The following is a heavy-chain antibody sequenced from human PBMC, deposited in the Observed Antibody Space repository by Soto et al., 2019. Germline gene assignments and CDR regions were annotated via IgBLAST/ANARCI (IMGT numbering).Heavy chain of an antibody. CDR1: GFTFTNAW. V-gene: IGHV3-15*01. CDR2: VKRKTHGVTT. Sequence: EVQLVESGGGLVKPGGSLRLSCAASGFTFTNAWMSWVRQAPGKGLEWVGRVKRKTHGVTTDYAAPVKDTFNISRDYSQNTLYLQMNNLKPAVTSVYYCATLDGSGTDCQEDYLSFWGQGTPVTVSS. D-gene: IGHD3-10*01. CDR3: ATLDGSGTDCQEDYLSF. J-gene: IGHJ4*02.